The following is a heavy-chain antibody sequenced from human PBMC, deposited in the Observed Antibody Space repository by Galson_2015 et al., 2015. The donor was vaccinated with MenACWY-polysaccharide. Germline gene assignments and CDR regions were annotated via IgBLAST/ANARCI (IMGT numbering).Heavy chain of an antibody. Sequence: SVKVSCKASGYTFSSYDINWVRQARGQGLEWMGWMNPNSGNTGYAQKFQGRVAMTRDTATSTADMELSSLRSEATAVYYCARIIARNCTFAGSWGQGTLIVVSS. V-gene: IGHV1-8*01. CDR2: MNPNSGNT. D-gene: IGHD2-21*01. CDR3: ARIIARNCTFAGS. CDR1: GYTFSSYD. J-gene: IGHJ5*02.